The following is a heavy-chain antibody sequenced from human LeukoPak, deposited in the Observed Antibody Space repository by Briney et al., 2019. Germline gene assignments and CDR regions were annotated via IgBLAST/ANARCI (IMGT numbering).Heavy chain of an antibody. J-gene: IGHJ6*03. CDR1: GGSISGYY. CDR2: IYYSGST. D-gene: IGHD3-10*01. CDR3: ARDAASGTEV. Sequence: SETLSLTCTVSGGSISGYYWSWIRQPPGKGLEWIGYIYYSGSTNYNPSLKSRLTISIDTPKKQFSLKLSSVTAADTAVYYCARDAASGTEVWGKGTTVIVS. V-gene: IGHV4-59*01.